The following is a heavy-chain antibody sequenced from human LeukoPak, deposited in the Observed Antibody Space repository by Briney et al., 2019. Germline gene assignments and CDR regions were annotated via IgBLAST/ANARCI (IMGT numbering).Heavy chain of an antibody. CDR3: ARQTTGSFQWTFDN. D-gene: IGHD1-26*01. Sequence: TSETLSLTCTVSGFYIYTGGYYWGWLRRPPGQGLEWIGTTHYSGETFYNPTLKSRVTMSVDTSRNHFSLRLDSVTAADTAVYYCARQTTGSFQWTFDNWGLGTLVTVSS. J-gene: IGHJ4*02. CDR1: GFYIYTGGYY. CDR2: THYSGET. V-gene: IGHV4-39*02.